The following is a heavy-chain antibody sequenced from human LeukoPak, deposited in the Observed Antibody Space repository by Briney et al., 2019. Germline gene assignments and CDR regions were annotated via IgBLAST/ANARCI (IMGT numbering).Heavy chain of an antibody. CDR2: IYYSGST. CDR3: ARTYYDSSGYYPDY. Sequence: SETLSLTCTVSGGSISSYYWSWIRQPPGKGLEWIGYIYYSGSTNYNPSLKSRVTISVDTSKNQFSLKLSSVTAADTAVYYCARTYYDSSGYYPDYWGQGTLVTVSS. J-gene: IGHJ4*02. CDR1: GGSISSYY. V-gene: IGHV4-59*12. D-gene: IGHD3-22*01.